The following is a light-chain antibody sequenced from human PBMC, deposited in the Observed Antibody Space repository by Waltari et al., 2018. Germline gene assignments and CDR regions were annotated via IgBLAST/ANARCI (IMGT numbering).Light chain of an antibody. CDR3: QQAHTFPPT. CDR1: QGVRSW. V-gene: IGKV1-12*01. J-gene: IGKJ3*01. Sequence: DIQMTQSPSSVSASVGDRVTITCRASQGVRSWLAWYQQKPGKAPNLRIYAASRLQSGVPSRFSGSGSGTDFTLTISSLRPEDFATYYCQQAHTFPPTFGPGTKVHI. CDR2: AAS.